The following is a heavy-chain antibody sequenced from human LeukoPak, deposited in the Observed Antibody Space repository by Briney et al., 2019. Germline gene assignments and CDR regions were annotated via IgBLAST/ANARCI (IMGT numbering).Heavy chain of an antibody. V-gene: IGHV1-2*06. CDR1: GYITTGYY. CDR2: IYPKSGGT. J-gene: IGHJ3*02. Sequence: VASVKVSCKASGYITTGYYLHWVRQAPGQGLEWMGRIYPKSGGTDYAQKFQGRVSMTKDTSISIAYMELSRLRSDDTAVYYCAREAYGGNPPDDAFDIWGQGTMVTVSS. CDR3: AREAYGGNPPDDAFDI. D-gene: IGHD4-23*01.